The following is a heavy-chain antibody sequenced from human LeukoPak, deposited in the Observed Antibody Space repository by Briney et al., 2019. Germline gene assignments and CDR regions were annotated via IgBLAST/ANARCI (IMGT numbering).Heavy chain of an antibody. CDR1: GFTFSSYW. CDR2: INQDGSEK. CDR3: ARASSGRYFQFIDD. Sequence: GGSLRLSCAASGFTFSSYWTGWVREAPGRGLEWVASINQDGSEKYYVDFVKGRFTISRDNAKKSLYLQMNSLRVEDTAVYYCARASSGRYFQFIDDWGQGTLVTVSS. V-gene: IGHV3-7*01. D-gene: IGHD1-26*01. J-gene: IGHJ4*02.